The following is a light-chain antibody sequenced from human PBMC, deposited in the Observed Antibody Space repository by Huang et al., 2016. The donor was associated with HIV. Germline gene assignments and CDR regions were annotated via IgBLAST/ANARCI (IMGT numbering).Light chain of an antibody. Sequence: DIQMTQSPSSLSASVGDRVTITCRASQSISNYLNWYQQKPGTAPNLLIYAASSLQSGDPSRFSGSGSETDFTLTISSLQPEDFATYYCQQSYSIPSTFGGGTRVEIK. CDR1: QSISNY. V-gene: IGKV1-39*01. J-gene: IGKJ4*01. CDR2: AAS. CDR3: QQSYSIPST.